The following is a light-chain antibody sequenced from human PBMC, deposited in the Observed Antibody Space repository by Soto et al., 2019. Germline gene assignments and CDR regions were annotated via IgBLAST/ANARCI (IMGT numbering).Light chain of an antibody. Sequence: QSVLTQPRSVSGSPGQSVTISCTGTSSDVGGYNYVSWYQQHPGKAPKLMIFDVIKRPSGVPDRFSGSKSGNTASLTISGLQAEDEAYYYCCSYAGSYTYVFGTGTKLTVL. CDR1: SSDVGGYNY. J-gene: IGLJ1*01. V-gene: IGLV2-11*01. CDR3: CSYAGSYTYV. CDR2: DVI.